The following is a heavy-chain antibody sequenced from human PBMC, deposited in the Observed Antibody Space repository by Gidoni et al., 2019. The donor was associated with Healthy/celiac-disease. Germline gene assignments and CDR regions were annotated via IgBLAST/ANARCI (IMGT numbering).Heavy chain of an antibody. D-gene: IGHD4-17*01. CDR1: GFTFSSYG. V-gene: IGHV3-33*01. Sequence: QVQLVESGGGVVQPGRSLILSCAASGFTFSSYGMHWVRQAPGKGREWVAVIWYDGSNKYYADSVKGRFTISRDNSKNTLYLQMNSLRAEDTAVYYCARDLTDYGDYSTFDYWGQGTLVTVSS. CDR3: ARDLTDYGDYSTFDY. CDR2: IWYDGSNK. J-gene: IGHJ4*02.